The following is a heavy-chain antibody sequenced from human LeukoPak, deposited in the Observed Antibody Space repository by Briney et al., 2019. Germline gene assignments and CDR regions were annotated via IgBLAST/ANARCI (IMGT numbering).Heavy chain of an antibody. CDR2: IKQDGSET. CDR1: GFTFSNYW. Sequence: GRSLRLSCAASGFTFSNYWMSWVRRAPGKGLEWVADIKQDGSETYYVDSVRGRFTISRDNAKKSLYLQMNSLRAEDTAVYYCARDFWGAYRVDYFDYWGQGTLVTVSS. D-gene: IGHD3-3*01. J-gene: IGHJ4*02. CDR3: ARDFWGAYRVDYFDY. V-gene: IGHV3-7*01.